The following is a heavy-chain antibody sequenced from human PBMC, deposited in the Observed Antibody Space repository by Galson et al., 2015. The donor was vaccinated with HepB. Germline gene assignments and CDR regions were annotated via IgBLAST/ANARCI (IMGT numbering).Heavy chain of an antibody. CDR2: INPSGGST. D-gene: IGHD6-13*01. Sequence: SVKVSCKASGSTFTSYYMHWVRQAPGQGLEWMGIINPSGGSTSYAQKFQGRVTMTRDTSTSTVYMELSSLRSEDTAVYYCARDPFGQQQQAGNWFDPWGQGTLVTVSS. CDR1: GSTFTSYY. CDR3: ARDPFGQQQQAGNWFDP. V-gene: IGHV1-46*01. J-gene: IGHJ5*02.